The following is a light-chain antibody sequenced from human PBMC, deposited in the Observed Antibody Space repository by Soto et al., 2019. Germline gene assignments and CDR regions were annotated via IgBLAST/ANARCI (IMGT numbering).Light chain of an antibody. CDR1: SSNIGAGYD. J-gene: IGLJ3*02. Sequence: QSALTQPASVSGAPGQRVTISCTGSSSNIGAGYDVHWYQQLPGTAPKLLIYGNSNRPSGVPYRFSGSKSGTSASLAITGLQAADEADYYCQSYDSSLSGWVFGGGTQLTVL. V-gene: IGLV1-40*01. CDR2: GNS. CDR3: QSYDSSLSGWV.